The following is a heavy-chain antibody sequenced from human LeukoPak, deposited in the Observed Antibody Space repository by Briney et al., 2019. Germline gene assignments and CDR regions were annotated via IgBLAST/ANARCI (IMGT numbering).Heavy chain of an antibody. CDR1: GFTFSSYG. CDR3: AKEPGGFGHYGMDV. V-gene: IGHV3-33*03. D-gene: IGHD3-10*01. Sequence: GGSLRLSCAASGFTFSSYGMHWVRQAPGKGLEWVAVIWYDGSNKYYADSVKGRFTISRDNTKNSLYLQMNSLRAEDTALYYCAKEPGGFGHYGMDVWGQGTTVTVSS. J-gene: IGHJ6*02. CDR2: IWYDGSNK.